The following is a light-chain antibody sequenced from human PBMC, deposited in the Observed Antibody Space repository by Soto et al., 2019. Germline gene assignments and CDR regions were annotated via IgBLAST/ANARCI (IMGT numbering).Light chain of an antibody. J-gene: IGKJ1*01. CDR1: QSVSSN. Sequence: EIVMTQSPATLSVSPGERATLSCRASQSVSSNLAWYQQKPGQAPRLLIYGASTRATGIPARVSGSGSGTEFTLTISSLQSEDFAVYYCQQYHNWPQTFGQGTKVEIE. CDR2: GAS. V-gene: IGKV3-15*01. CDR3: QQYHNWPQT.